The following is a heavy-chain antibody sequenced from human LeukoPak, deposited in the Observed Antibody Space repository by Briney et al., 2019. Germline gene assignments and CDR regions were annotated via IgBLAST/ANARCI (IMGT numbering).Heavy chain of an antibody. Sequence: SETLSLTCTVSGGSISSYYWSWIRQPPGKGLEWIGYIYYSGSTNYNPSLKSRVTKSVDTSKNQFSLKLSSVTAADTAVYYCARVGDKFDYWGQGTLVTVSS. D-gene: IGHD3-10*01. V-gene: IGHV4-59*01. CDR1: GGSISSYY. J-gene: IGHJ4*02. CDR3: ARVGDKFDY. CDR2: IYYSGST.